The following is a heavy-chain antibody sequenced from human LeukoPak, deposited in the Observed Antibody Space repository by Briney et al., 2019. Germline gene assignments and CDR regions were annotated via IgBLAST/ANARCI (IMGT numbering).Heavy chain of an antibody. CDR3: ARGLPQWYYDFWSGYPHDAFDI. CDR2: IYTSGST. Sequence: PSQTLSLTCTVSGGSISSGSYYWSWIRQPAGKGLEWIGRIYTSGSTNYNPSLKSRVTISVDTSKNQFSLKLSSVTAADTAVYYCARGLPQWYYDFWSGYPHDAFDIWGQGTMVTVSS. D-gene: IGHD3-3*01. J-gene: IGHJ3*02. CDR1: GGSISSGSYY. V-gene: IGHV4-61*02.